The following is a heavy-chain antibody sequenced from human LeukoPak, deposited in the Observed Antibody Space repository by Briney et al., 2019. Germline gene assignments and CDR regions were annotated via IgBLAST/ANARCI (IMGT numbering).Heavy chain of an antibody. CDR1: GFPFSSHG. CDR3: AELGITMIGGV. CDR2: ISPSGTDI. V-gene: IGHV3-21*05. J-gene: IGHJ6*04. Sequence: SGGSLRLSCAASGFPFSSHGMSWVRQAPGKGLESLSYISPSGTDISYADSVKGRFTISRDNAKNSLYLQMNSLRAEDTAVYYCAELGITMIGGVWGKGTTVTISS. D-gene: IGHD3-10*02.